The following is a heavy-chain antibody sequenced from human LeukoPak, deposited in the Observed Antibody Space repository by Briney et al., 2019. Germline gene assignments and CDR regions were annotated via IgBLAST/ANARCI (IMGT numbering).Heavy chain of an antibody. V-gene: IGHV1-2*02. CDR2: SNPNSGGT. Sequence: GASEKVSCKASGYTVTGYGIRWVRHAPGQGLEWMGWSNPNSGGTNKEQKFQVRVTMTRDMSISTDDMELSRLRSGDTAVYYCAIAFTSLEWLAHQDYYFDYWGQGTLVTVSS. CDR3: AIAFTSLEWLAHQDYYFDY. J-gene: IGHJ4*02. D-gene: IGHD6-19*01. CDR1: GYTVTGYG.